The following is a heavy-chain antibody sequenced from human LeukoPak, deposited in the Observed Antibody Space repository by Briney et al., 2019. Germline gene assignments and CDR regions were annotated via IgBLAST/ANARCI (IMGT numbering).Heavy chain of an antibody. CDR2: IWYDGSNE. Sequence: GGSLRLSCAASEFTFSSNGMHWVRQAPGKGLEWVAVIWYDGSNEEYADSVKGRFTISRDNSKNTLYLQMNSLRAEDTAVYYCANFQSEYPRWGQGTMVTVSS. J-gene: IGHJ3*01. D-gene: IGHD2-2*01. V-gene: IGHV3-33*06. CDR1: EFTFSSNG. CDR3: ANFQSEYPR.